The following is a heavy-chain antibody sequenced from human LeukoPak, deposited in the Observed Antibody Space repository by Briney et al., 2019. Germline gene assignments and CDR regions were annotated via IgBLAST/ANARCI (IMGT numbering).Heavy chain of an antibody. CDR1: GFTFRNYG. Sequence: PGGSLRLSCATSGFTFRNYGMHWVRQAPGKGLEWVAVMSYDGIDEYYADSVKGRFTISRDNSNNTLYLQMNSLRAGDTAVYYCAKDPSQYDTNTFDVWGQGTMVTVSS. CDR2: MSYDGIDE. V-gene: IGHV3-30*18. CDR3: AKDPSQYDTNTFDV. D-gene: IGHD2-8*01. J-gene: IGHJ3*01.